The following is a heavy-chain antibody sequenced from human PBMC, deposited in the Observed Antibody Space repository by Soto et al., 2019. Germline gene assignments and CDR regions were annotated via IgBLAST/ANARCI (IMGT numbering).Heavy chain of an antibody. Sequence: HPGGSLRLSCVASGFTFGDYTMSWFRQAPGGGLEWVSFIRSKAYGGTTEYAASVKGRLTISRDDSKSIAYLQMNSLKSEDTAVYYCARDLASSDNDALYGMDGWGQGTKVTVSS. V-gene: IGHV3-49*03. J-gene: IGHJ6*02. D-gene: IGHD3-3*02. CDR1: GFTFGDYT. CDR2: IRSKAYGGTT. CDR3: ARDLASSDNDALYGMDG.